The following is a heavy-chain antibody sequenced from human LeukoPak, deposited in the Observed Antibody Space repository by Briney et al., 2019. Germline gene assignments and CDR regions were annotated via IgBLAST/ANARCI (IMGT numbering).Heavy chain of an antibody. D-gene: IGHD1-1*01. Sequence: GGSLRLSCAASGFTFSDYYMSWIRQAPGKGLEWVSYISSSSTYTNYADSVKGRFTISRDNAKNSLYLQMNSLRAEDTAVYYCARTPAGTTEFDYWGQGTLVTVSS. CDR3: ARTPAGTTEFDY. CDR2: ISSSSTYT. V-gene: IGHV3-11*03. J-gene: IGHJ4*02. CDR1: GFTFSDYY.